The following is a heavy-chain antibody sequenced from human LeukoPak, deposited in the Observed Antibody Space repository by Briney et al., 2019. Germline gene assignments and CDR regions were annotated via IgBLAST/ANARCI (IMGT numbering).Heavy chain of an antibody. CDR2: IYYSGST. Sequence: PSETLSLTCTASGGSISSSSYYWGWIRQPPGKGLEWIGSIYYSGSTYYNPSLKSRVTISVDTSKNQFSLKLNSVTAADTAVYYCARHTFSYGSGTFDYWGQGTLVTVSS. D-gene: IGHD3-10*01. J-gene: IGHJ4*02. V-gene: IGHV4-39*01. CDR3: ARHTFSYGSGTFDY. CDR1: GGSISSSSYY.